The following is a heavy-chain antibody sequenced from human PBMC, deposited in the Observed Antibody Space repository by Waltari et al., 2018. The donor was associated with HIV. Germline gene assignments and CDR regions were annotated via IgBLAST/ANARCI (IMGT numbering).Heavy chain of an antibody. V-gene: IGHV1-24*01. CDR1: GYTLTELS. Sequence: QVQLIQSGAEVKKPGASVKVSCKVFGYTLTELSMHWVRQAPGKGLEWMGGFDHEDDETIYAQKFQGKVTMTEDTSTDSAYMELSSLTSEDTAVYYCATGGGTTSIQLYDLDVWGQGTTVTVSS. CDR2: FDHEDDET. J-gene: IGHJ6*02. D-gene: IGHD1-26*01. CDR3: ATGGGTTSIQLYDLDV.